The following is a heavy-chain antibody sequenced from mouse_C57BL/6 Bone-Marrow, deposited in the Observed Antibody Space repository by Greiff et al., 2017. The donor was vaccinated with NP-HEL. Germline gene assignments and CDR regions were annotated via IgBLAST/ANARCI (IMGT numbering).Heavy chain of an antibody. CDR3: ARGGVTTWFAY. Sequence: VQLKQPGAELVRPGSSVKLSCKASGYTFTSYWMHWVKQRPIQGLEWIGNIDPSDSETHYNQKFKDKATLTVDKSSSTAYMQLSSLTSEDSAVYYCARGGVTTWFAYWGQGTMVTVSA. V-gene: IGHV1-52*01. CDR1: GYTFTSYW. D-gene: IGHD2-2*01. CDR2: IDPSDSET. J-gene: IGHJ3*01.